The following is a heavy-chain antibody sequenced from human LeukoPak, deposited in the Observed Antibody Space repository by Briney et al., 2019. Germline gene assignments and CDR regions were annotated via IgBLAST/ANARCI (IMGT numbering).Heavy chain of an antibody. CDR2: INPNSGGT. CDR1: GYTFTKYY. V-gene: IGHV1-2*02. Sequence: ASVKVSCKASGYTFTKYYMHWVRQAPGQGLEWMGWINPNSGGTNYAQKFQGRVTMTRDTSISTAYMELSRLRSDDTAVYYCARERVTSMNWFDPWGQGTLVTVSS. J-gene: IGHJ5*02. D-gene: IGHD4-17*01. CDR3: ARERVTSMNWFDP.